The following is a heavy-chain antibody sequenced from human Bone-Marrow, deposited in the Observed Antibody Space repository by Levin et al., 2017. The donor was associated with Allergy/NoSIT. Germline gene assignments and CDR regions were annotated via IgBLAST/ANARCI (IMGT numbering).Heavy chain of an antibody. V-gene: IGHV3-7*01. CDR2: IKQDGSEK. CDR1: GFTFSSYW. D-gene: IGHD6-13*01. CDR3: ARDRGIAAAGTVNWFDP. J-gene: IGHJ5*02. Sequence: AGGSLRLSCAASGFTFSSYWMSWVRQAPGKGLEWVANIKQDGSEKYYVDSVKGRFTISRDNAKNSLYLQMNSLRAEDTAVYYCARDRGIAAAGTVNWFDPWGQGTLVTVSS.